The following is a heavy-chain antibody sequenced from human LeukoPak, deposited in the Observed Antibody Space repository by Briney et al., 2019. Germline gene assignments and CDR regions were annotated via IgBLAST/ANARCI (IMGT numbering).Heavy chain of an antibody. CDR3: AREKDYYDSSGSSVYFDY. Sequence: EASVKVSCKASGGTFSSYAISWVRQAPGQGLEWMGRIIPILGIANYAQKFRGRVTITADKSTSTAYMELSSLRSEDTAVYYCAREKDYYDSSGSSVYFDYWGQGTLVTVSS. CDR2: IIPILGIA. J-gene: IGHJ4*02. V-gene: IGHV1-69*04. CDR1: GGTFSSYA. D-gene: IGHD3-22*01.